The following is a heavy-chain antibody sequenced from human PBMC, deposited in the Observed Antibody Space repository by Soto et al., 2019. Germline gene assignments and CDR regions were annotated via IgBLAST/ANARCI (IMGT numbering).Heavy chain of an antibody. D-gene: IGHD5-18*01. CDR3: ARDGRNTAMVERVYYYYYCMDV. V-gene: IGHV4-34*01. CDR2: INHSGST. J-gene: IGHJ6*02. Sequence: TLSLTCAVYGGSFSGYYWSWIRQPPGKGLEWIGEINHSGSTNYNPSLKSRVTISVDTSKNQFSLKLSSVTAADTVVYYCARDGRNTAMVERVYYYYYCMDVWGQGTTVTVSS. CDR1: GGSFSGYY.